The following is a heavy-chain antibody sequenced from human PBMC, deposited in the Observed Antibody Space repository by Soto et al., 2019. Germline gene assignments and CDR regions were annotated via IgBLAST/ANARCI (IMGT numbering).Heavy chain of an antibody. Sequence: PGGSLRLSCAASGFTFSSYWMSWVRQAPGKGLEWVANIKHGGGEKYYVDSVKGRFTISRDNAKNTLYLQMNSLRAEDTAVYYCAKPITMIVVASDAFEIWGQGTMVTVSS. CDR3: AKPITMIVVASDAFEI. CDR2: IKHGGGEK. V-gene: IGHV3-7*01. D-gene: IGHD3-22*01. CDR1: GFTFSSYW. J-gene: IGHJ3*02.